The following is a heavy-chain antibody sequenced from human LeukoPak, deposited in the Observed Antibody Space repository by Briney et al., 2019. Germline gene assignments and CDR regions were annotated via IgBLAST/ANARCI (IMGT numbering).Heavy chain of an antibody. D-gene: IGHD2-2*01. V-gene: IGHV1-2*02. CDR2: INPNSGGT. CDR1: GYTFTGYY. CDR3: ARGRRRYCSSTSCYPDAFDI. Sequence: GASVKVSCKASGYTFTGYYMHRVRQAPGQGLEWMGWINPNSGGTNYAQKFQGRVTMTRDASISTAYMELSRLRSDDTAVYYCARGRRRYCSSTSCYPDAFDIWGQGTMVTVSS. J-gene: IGHJ3*02.